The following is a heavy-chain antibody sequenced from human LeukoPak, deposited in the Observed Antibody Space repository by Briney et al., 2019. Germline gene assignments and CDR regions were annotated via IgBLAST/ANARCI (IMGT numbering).Heavy chain of an antibody. CDR1: GFTFSSYG. D-gene: IGHD2-15*01. Sequence: GGSLRLSCAASGFTFSSYGMHWVRQAPGKGLEWVAVISYDGSNKYYADSVKGRFTISRDNSKNTLYPQMNSLRAEDTAVYYCAKDQADIVVVVAARDYYYGMDVWGQGTTVTVSS. J-gene: IGHJ6*02. CDR2: ISYDGSNK. CDR3: AKDQADIVVVVAARDYYYGMDV. V-gene: IGHV3-30*18.